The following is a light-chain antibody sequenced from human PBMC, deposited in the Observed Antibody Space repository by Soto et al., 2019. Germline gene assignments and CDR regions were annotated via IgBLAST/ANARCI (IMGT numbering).Light chain of an antibody. V-gene: IGKV3-11*01. CDR1: QSVSTF. CDR3: QQRGDWPPIT. J-gene: IGKJ5*01. Sequence: ETVLTRSPAPLSLSPGERAILSCRASQSVSTFLACFQQKPGQPPMLLIYNASNRTTGIPARFSGSGSGTDFTLTISSLEPEDFAVYYYQQRGDWPPITFGQGTRLEIK. CDR2: NAS.